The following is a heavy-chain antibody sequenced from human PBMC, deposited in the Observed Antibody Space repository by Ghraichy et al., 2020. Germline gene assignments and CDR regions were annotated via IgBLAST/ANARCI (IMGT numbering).Heavy chain of an antibody. D-gene: IGHD6-13*01. Sequence: GGSLRLSCAASGFTFSSYWMSWVRQAPGKGLEWVANIKQDGSEKYYVDSVKGRFTISRDNAKNSLYLQMNSLRAEDTAVYYCARDYNMVYSSSWYPPNYYGMEFWGKGTTVTVSS. V-gene: IGHV3-7*01. CDR1: GFTFSSYW. CDR2: IKQDGSEK. J-gene: IGHJ6*04. CDR3: ARDYNMVYSSSWYPPNYYGMEF.